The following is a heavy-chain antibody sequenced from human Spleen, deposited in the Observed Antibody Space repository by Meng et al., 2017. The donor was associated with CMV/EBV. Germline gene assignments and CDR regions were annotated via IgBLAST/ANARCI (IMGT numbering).Heavy chain of an antibody. V-gene: IGHV3-30*19. Sequence: SGLTFPSYWMHWVRQAPGQGLEWVAVISYDGSNKYYAASVKGRFTISRDNSKNTLYLQMNSLRAEDTAVYYCARAGEGSGSYSAFDIWGQGTMVTVSS. CDR2: ISYDGSNK. CDR3: ARAGEGSGSYSAFDI. D-gene: IGHD1-26*01. CDR1: GLTFPSYW. J-gene: IGHJ3*02.